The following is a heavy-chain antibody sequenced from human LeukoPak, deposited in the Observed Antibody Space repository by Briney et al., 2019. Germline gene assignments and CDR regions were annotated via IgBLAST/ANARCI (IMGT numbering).Heavy chain of an antibody. J-gene: IGHJ3*02. CDR2: INTNTGNP. D-gene: IGHD3-22*01. CDR1: GYIFTTYY. CDR3: ARVVDYYDSSGPRGWDAFDI. Sequence: ASVKVSCKASGYIFTTYYMNWVRQATGQGLEWVGWINTNTGNPTYAQGFTGRFVFSLDTSVNTAYLQISSLKAEDTAVYYCARVVDYYDSSGPRGWDAFDIWGQGTMVTVSS. V-gene: IGHV7-4-1*02.